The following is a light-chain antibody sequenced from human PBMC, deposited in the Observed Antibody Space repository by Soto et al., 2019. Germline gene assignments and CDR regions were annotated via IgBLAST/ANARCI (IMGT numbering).Light chain of an antibody. Sequence: EIVLAQSPATLSLSPGERATLSCRASQSVGNSLAWYLQKPGQAPRLLIYEASDRATGIPARFSGSGSGTDLTLTISSLEPEDFAVYYCQQRSDWPRTFGQGTKLE. CDR3: QQRSDWPRT. CDR2: EAS. V-gene: IGKV3-11*01. CDR1: QSVGNS. J-gene: IGKJ2*01.